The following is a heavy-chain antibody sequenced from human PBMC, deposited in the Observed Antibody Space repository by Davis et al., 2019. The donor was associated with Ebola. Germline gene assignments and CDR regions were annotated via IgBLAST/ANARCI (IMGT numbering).Heavy chain of an antibody. CDR3: ARDQAYYDFWSGYYTR. D-gene: IGHD3-3*01. CDR2: IKQDGSEK. Sequence: GESLKISCAASGFTFSSYWMSWVRQAPGKGLEWVANIKQDGSEKYYVDSVKGRFTISRDNAKNSLYLQMKSLRAEDTAVYYCARDQAYYDFWSGYYTRWGQGTLVTVSS. V-gene: IGHV3-7*01. J-gene: IGHJ1*01. CDR1: GFTFSSYW.